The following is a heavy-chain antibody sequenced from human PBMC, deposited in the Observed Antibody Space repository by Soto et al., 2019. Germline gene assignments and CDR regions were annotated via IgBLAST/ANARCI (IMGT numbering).Heavy chain of an antibody. CDR3: ARLMKGGTSDWFHIDF. V-gene: IGHV2-70*01. J-gene: IGHJ4*02. D-gene: IGHD3-9*01. CDR2: IDGSDQK. Sequence: SGPTLVNPTQTLTLTCTVSGFSLTTSGMSVTWIRQPPGKALEWLAFIDGSDQKYYTSYLRTRLPLSKDTSKNLVLLTMNNMDPLDTGTYFCARLMKGGTSDWFHIDFWGQGTLVTVSS. CDR1: GFSLTTSGMS.